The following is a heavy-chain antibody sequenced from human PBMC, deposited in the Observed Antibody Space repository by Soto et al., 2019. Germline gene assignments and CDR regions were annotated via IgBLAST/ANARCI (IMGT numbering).Heavy chain of an antibody. D-gene: IGHD3-16*01. CDR1: GGTFSSYT. CDR3: ASLSTNNWFDP. V-gene: IGHV1-69*02. Sequence: QVQLVQSGAEVKKPGSSVNVSCKASGGTFSSYTISWVRQAPGQGLEWMGRIIPILGIANYAQKFQGRVTITADKSTSTAYMELSSLRSEDTAVYYCASLSTNNWFDPWGQGTLVTVSS. J-gene: IGHJ5*02. CDR2: IIPILGIA.